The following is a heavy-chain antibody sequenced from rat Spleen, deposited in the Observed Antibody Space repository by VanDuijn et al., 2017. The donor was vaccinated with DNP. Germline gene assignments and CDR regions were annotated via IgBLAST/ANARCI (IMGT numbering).Heavy chain of an antibody. J-gene: IGHJ4*01. CDR1: GFTFNNYW. CDR2: ITSSGGST. V-gene: IGHV5-31*01. Sequence: EVQLVESGGGLIQPGRSLKLSCVASGFTFNNYWMTWIRQVPGKGLEWVASITSSGGSTYYPDSVKGRFTISRDNAKNTLYLQMNSLRSEDTATYYCARNYYSTLGAWGQGTSVTVSS. CDR3: ARNYYSTLGA. D-gene: IGHD1-2*01.